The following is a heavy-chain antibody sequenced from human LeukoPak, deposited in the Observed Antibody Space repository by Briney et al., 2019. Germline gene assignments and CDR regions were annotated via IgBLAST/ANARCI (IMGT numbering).Heavy chain of an antibody. CDR2: ISSSSSYI. CDR1: GFTFSSCT. J-gene: IGHJ4*02. Sequence: GGSLRLSCAASGFTFSSCTTNWVRQAPGKGLEWVSSISSSSSYIYYADSVKGRFTISRDNAKKSLYLQMNSLRAEDTAVYYCARQGVGYDEPIDYWGQGTLVTVSS. V-gene: IGHV3-21*01. D-gene: IGHD5-12*01. CDR3: ARQGVGYDEPIDY.